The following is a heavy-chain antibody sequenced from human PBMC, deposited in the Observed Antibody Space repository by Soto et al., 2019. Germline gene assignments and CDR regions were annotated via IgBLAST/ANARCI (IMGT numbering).Heavy chain of an antibody. V-gene: IGHV1-3*01. J-gene: IGHJ5*02. CDR2: SNAGNGNT. CDR1: GYTFTSYA. Sequence: SVKVSCKASGYTFTSYAMHWVRQAPGQRLEGMGGSNAGNGNTKYSQKFQGRVTITRDTSASTADMELSSLRSEATAVYYCARGIFELDPWGQGTLVTVSS. CDR3: ARGIFELDP. D-gene: IGHD3-3*01.